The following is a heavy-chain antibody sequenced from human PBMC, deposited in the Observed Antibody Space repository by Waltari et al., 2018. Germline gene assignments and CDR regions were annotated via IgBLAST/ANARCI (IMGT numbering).Heavy chain of an antibody. CDR3: ATYIGASVGTAAFDV. Sequence: QLQESGPGLVKPSETLSRTCSVPGGPIPNNWPYWGWIRQPPGQGPDGLATISYTGATYSSPSLKSRLTMSRDTSKNQLSLTLGSVTAADTAVYYCATYIGASVGTAAFDVWGQGTMVTVSS. CDR1: GGPIPNNWPY. CDR2: ISYTGAT. V-gene: IGHV4-39*01. D-gene: IGHD5-12*01. J-gene: IGHJ3*01.